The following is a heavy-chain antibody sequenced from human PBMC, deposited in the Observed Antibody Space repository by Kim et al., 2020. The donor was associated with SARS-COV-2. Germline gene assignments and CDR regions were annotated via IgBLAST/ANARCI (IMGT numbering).Heavy chain of an antibody. D-gene: IGHD3-10*01. V-gene: IGHV3-53*01. J-gene: IGHJ6*02. CDR2: IYSGGST. CDR1: GFTVSSNY. CDR3: ARSSSPFGEFAPHHTPYYYYGMDV. Sequence: GGSLRLSCAASGFTVSSNYMSWVRQAPGKGLEWVSVIYSGGSTYYADSVKGRFTISRDNSKNTLYLQMNSLRAEDTAVYYCARSSSPFGEFAPHHTPYYYYGMDVWGQGTTVTVSS.